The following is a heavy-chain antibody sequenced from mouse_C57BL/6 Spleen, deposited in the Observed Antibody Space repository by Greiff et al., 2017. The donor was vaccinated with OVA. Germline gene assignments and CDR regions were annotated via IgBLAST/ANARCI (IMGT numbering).Heavy chain of an antibody. Sequence: VQLQQSGPELVKPGASVKISCKASGYSFTGYYMNWVKQSPEKSLEWIGEINPSTGGTTYNQKFKAKATLTVDKSSSTAYMQLKSLTSEDSAVYYCARRDYSYAMDYWGQGTSVTVSS. CDR3: ARRDYSYAMDY. CDR2: INPSTGGT. J-gene: IGHJ4*01. CDR1: GYSFTGYY. V-gene: IGHV1-42*01. D-gene: IGHD1-1*01.